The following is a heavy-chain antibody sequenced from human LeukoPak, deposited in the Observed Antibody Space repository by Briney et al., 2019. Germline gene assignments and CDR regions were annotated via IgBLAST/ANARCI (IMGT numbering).Heavy chain of an antibody. CDR3: ARDGRPATSGSLSWFDP. V-gene: IGHV1-2*02. CDR2: INPNSGGT. Sequence: GASVKVSCKASGYTFTGYYMHWVRQAPGQGLEWMGWINPNSGGTNYAQKFQGRVTMTRDTSISTAYMELSRLRSDDTAVYYCARDGRPATSGSLSWFDPWGQGTLVTVSS. CDR1: GYTFTGYY. J-gene: IGHJ5*02. D-gene: IGHD1-26*01.